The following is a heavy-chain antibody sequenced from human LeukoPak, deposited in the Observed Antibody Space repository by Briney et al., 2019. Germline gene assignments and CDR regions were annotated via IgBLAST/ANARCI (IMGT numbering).Heavy chain of an antibody. D-gene: IGHD5-24*01. CDR3: ARDLEMATTLYWYFDL. CDR1: GGSFNNYA. Sequence: GASVKVSCKASGGSFNNYAISWVRQAPGQGLEWMGRIIPIFGIANSAQKFQGGVTITADKSTNTAYMELSSLRSEDTAVYYCARDLEMATTLYWYFDLWGRGTLVTVSS. J-gene: IGHJ2*01. CDR2: IIPIFGIA. V-gene: IGHV1-69*04.